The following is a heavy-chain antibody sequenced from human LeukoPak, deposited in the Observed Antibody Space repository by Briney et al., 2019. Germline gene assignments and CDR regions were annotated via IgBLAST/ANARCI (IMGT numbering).Heavy chain of an antibody. J-gene: IGHJ4*02. CDR2: SNDGNGDT. CDR3: ARGYQGAFDY. CDR1: GYTFTNYA. D-gene: IGHD1-14*01. Sequence: ASVKVSCKASGYTFTNYAMHWVRQRPGQRLEWMGWSNDGNGDTRYSQEFQGRVTITRDTSASTVYMELSSLRSEDMAIYYCARGYQGAFDYWGQGTLVTVSS. V-gene: IGHV1-3*02.